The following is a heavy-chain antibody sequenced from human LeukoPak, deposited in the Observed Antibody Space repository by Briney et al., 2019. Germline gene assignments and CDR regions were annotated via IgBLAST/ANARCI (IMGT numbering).Heavy chain of an antibody. CDR1: GGSISSYY. CDR3: ARHIGTTHFDY. J-gene: IGHJ4*02. Sequence: NPSETLSLTCTVSGGSISSYYWSWIRQPPGKGLEWIGYIYYSGSTNYNPSLKSRVTISVDTSKNQFSLKLSPVTAADTAVYYCARHIGTTHFDYWGQGTLVTVSS. V-gene: IGHV4-59*01. CDR2: IYYSGST. D-gene: IGHD1-7*01.